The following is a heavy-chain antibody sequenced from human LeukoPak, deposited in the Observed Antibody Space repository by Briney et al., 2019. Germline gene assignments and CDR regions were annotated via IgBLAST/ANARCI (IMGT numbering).Heavy chain of an antibody. D-gene: IGHD3-22*01. V-gene: IGHV4-39*07. CDR3: ASEEYYYDSSGYFN. Sequence: SETLSLTCTVSGGSISSSSYYWGWIRQPPGKGLEWIGSIYYSGSTYYNPSLKSRVTISVDTSKNQFSLKLSSVTAADTAVYYCASEEYYYDSSGYFNWGQGTLVTVSS. J-gene: IGHJ4*02. CDR2: IYYSGST. CDR1: GGSISSSSYY.